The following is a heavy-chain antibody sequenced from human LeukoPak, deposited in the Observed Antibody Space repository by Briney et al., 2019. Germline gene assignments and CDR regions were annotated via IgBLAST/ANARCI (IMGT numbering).Heavy chain of an antibody. Sequence: ASVKVSCKASGGTFSSYAISWVRQAPGQGLEWMGRIIPIFGTANYAQKFQGRVTITTDESTSTAYMELSSLRSEDTAVYYCARPRGDSGSYFFSDAFDIWGQGTMVTVSS. CDR3: ARPRGDSGSYFFSDAFDI. D-gene: IGHD1-26*01. J-gene: IGHJ3*02. V-gene: IGHV1-69*05. CDR2: IIPIFGTA. CDR1: GGTFSSYA.